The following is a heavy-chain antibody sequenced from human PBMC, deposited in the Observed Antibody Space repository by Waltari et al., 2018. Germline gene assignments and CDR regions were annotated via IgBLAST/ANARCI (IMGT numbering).Heavy chain of an antibody. Sequence: QVQLVQSGAEVKKPGSSVKVSCKASGGTFSSYAISWVRQAPGQGLEWMGGIIPILGIANYAQKFQGRVTITADESTSTAYMELSSLRSEDTAVYYCARPEAPGVIATTDYYYYVDVWGKGTTVTVSS. J-gene: IGHJ6*03. CDR3: ARPEAPGVIATTDYYYYVDV. CDR1: GGTFSSYA. CDR2: IIPILGIA. D-gene: IGHD2-21*01. V-gene: IGHV1-69*04.